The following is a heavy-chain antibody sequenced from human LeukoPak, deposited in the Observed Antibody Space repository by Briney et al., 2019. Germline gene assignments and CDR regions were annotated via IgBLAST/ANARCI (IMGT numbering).Heavy chain of an antibody. CDR2: VNPNSGAT. D-gene: IGHD3-16*01. Sequence: ASVRLSCKASGYTFTDYYTHWVRQAPGKGLEWMGWVNPNSGATNFAQKFQGRVTMTTDTSIRTAYMELSRLRSDDTAVYSCARCGGGYVSWFDCGEDGPLVTVSS. CDR1: GYTFTDYY. CDR3: ARCGGGYVSWFDC. J-gene: IGHJ5*01. V-gene: IGHV1-2*02.